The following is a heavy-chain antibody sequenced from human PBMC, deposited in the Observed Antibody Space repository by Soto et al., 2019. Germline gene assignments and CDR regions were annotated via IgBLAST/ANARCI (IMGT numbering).Heavy chain of an antibody. CDR2: ISDSGGSS. CDR1: GYSFSNYV. D-gene: IGHD3-3*01. CDR3: AQGGDSWSGYSHY. Sequence: PGGSLTLSCAASGYSFSNYVMSWVRQAPGKGLEWVSGISDSGGSSYDVDSVSGRFTISRDNSRNTPYLQMNSLTNEDTAVYSCAQGGDSWSGYSHYWGPGTLVTVSS. J-gene: IGHJ4*02. V-gene: IGHV3-23*01.